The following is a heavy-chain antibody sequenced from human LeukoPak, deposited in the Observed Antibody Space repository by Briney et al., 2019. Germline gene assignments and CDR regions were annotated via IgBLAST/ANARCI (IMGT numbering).Heavy chain of an antibody. Sequence: SETLSLTCAVYGGSFSGYYWSWIRQPPGKGLEWIGEINHSGSTNYNPSLKSRVTISVGTSKNQFSLKLSSVTAADTAVYYCARGKLLYYYYGMDVGAKGPRSPSP. CDR1: GGSFSGYY. J-gene: IGHJ6*02. CDR3: ARGKLLYYYYGMDV. CDR2: INHSGST. D-gene: IGHD2-15*01. V-gene: IGHV4-34*01.